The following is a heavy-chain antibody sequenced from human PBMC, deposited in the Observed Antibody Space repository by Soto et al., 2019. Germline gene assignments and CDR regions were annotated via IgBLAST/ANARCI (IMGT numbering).Heavy chain of an antibody. CDR3: ARDRYYYGSGSYYISRFDP. CDR1: GYTFTTYG. J-gene: IGHJ5*02. V-gene: IGHV1-18*04. Sequence: EASVKVSCKTSGYTFTTYGVSWVRQAPGQGLEWMGWISAYNGNTNYAQKLQGRVTMTTDTSTSTAYMELRGLRSDDTAVYYCARDRYYYGSGSYYISRFDPWGQGTLVTVSS. D-gene: IGHD3-10*01. CDR2: ISAYNGNT.